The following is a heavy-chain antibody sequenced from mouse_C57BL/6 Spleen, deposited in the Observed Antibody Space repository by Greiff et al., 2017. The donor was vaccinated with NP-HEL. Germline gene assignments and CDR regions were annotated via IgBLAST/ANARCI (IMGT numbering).Heavy chain of an antibody. CDR3: APVFAD. V-gene: IGHV1-82*01. CDR1: GYAFSSSW. CDR2: IYPGDGDT. J-gene: IGHJ3*01. Sequence: VQLQQSGPELVKPGASVKISCKASGYAFSSSWMNWVKQRPGKGLEWIGRIYPGDGDTNYNGKFKGKATLTAAKSSSTAYMQLSSLTSEDSAVYFCAPVFADWGQGTLVTVSA.